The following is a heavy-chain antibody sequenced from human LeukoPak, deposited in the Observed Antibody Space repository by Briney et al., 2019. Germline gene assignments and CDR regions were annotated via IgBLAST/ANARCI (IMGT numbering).Heavy chain of an antibody. D-gene: IGHD6-13*01. CDR2: ISGSGGST. J-gene: IGHJ3*02. CDR1: GFTFSSYG. Sequence: PGGSLRLSCAASGFTFSSYGMSWVRQAPGKGLEWVSAISGSGGSTYYADSVKGRFTISRDNSKNTLYLQMNSLRAEDTAVYYCARPPQQLVFDDAFDIWGQGTMVTVSS. CDR3: ARPPQQLVFDDAFDI. V-gene: IGHV3-23*01.